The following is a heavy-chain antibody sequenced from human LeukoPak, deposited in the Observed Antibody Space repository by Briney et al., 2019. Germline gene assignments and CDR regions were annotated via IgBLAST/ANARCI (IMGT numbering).Heavy chain of an antibody. CDR1: GFTVSSNY. D-gene: IGHD6-19*01. J-gene: IGHJ4*02. CDR3: ARDLSSGWYDY. Sequence: GGSLRLSCAASGFTVSSNYVSWVRQAPGKGLEWVSVIYSGGSTYYADSVKGRFTISRDNSKNTLYLQMNSLSAEDTAVYYCARDLSSGWYDYWGQGTLVTVSS. V-gene: IGHV3-66*02. CDR2: IYSGGST.